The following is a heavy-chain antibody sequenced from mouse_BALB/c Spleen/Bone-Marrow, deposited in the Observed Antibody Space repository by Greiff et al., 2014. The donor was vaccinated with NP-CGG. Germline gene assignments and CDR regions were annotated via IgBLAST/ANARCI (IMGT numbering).Heavy chain of an antibody. D-gene: IGHD2-12*01. CDR2: INPSNGGT. V-gene: IGHV1S81*02. J-gene: IGHJ4*01. Sequence: QVHVKQSGAELVKPGASVKLSCKASGYTFSSDYMYWVKQRPGQGLGWIGEINPSNGGTNFNEKFKSKATLTVDKSSSTAYMQLSSLTSEDSAVYYCTRSRRAMDYWGQGTSVTASS. CDR1: GYTFSSDY. CDR3: TRSRRAMDY.